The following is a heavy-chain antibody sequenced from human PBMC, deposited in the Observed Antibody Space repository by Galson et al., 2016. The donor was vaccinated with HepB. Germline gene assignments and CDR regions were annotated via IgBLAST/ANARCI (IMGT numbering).Heavy chain of an antibody. V-gene: IGHV3-48*01. Sequence: SLRLSCAASGFRLSDYSVNWVRQAPGKGLEWLSYVNGGSRTIDYADSVKGRFTISRDDAKNSFYLHMNDLRADDTGVYYCATDRHWAFNYWGQGILVTVSS. J-gene: IGHJ4*02. D-gene: IGHD3-16*01. CDR2: VNGGSRTI. CDR1: GFRLSDYS. CDR3: ATDRHWAFNY.